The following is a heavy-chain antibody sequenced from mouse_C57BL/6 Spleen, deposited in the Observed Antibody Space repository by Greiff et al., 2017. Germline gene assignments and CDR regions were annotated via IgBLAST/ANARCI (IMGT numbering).Heavy chain of an antibody. CDR2: ISSGSSTI. V-gene: IGHV5-17*01. CDR3: AGLTGYYYAMDY. J-gene: IGHJ4*01. CDR1: GFTFSDYG. Sequence: DVMLVESGGGLVKPGGSLKLSCAASGFTFSDYGMHWVRQAPEKGLEWVAYISSGSSTIYYADTVKGRFTISRDNAKNTLFLQMTSLRSEDTAMYYCAGLTGYYYAMDYWGQGTSVTVSS. D-gene: IGHD4-1*01.